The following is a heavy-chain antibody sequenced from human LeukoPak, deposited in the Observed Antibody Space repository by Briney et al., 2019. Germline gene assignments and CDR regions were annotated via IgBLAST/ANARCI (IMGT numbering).Heavy chain of an antibody. D-gene: IGHD6-13*01. CDR2: IIPIFGTA. CDR1: GGTFSSYA. Sequence: SVKVSCKASGGTFSSYAISWVRQAPGQGLEWMGRIIPIFGTANYAQKFQGRVTITTDESTSTAYMELSSLRSEDTAVYYCARGGSSSRWYYYMDVWGKGTTVTVSS. CDR3: ARGGSSSRWYYYMDV. V-gene: IGHV1-69*05. J-gene: IGHJ6*03.